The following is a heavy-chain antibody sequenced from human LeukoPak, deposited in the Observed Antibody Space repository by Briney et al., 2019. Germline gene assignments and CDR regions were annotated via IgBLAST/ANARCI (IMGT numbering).Heavy chain of an antibody. CDR3: ARGYNWNPFDY. V-gene: IGHV5-51*01. D-gene: IGHD1-20*01. Sequence: GESLKISRKGSGYSFTSYWIGWVGKMPGKGLEWMGMIYPGDSDTRYSPSFQGQVTISADKSISTAYLQWSSLKASDTAMYYCARGYNWNPFDYWGQGTLVTVSS. CDR1: GYSFTSYW. CDR2: IYPGDSDT. J-gene: IGHJ4*02.